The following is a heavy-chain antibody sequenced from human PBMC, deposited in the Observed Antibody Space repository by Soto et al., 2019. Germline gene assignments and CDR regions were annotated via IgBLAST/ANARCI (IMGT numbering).Heavy chain of an antibody. CDR3: ARGGSYYAH. CDR2: INSVSGGA. D-gene: IGHD1-26*01. J-gene: IGHJ4*02. V-gene: IGHV1-2*02. Sequence: QVQLVQSGAEVKQPGASVRVSCKASGDTHTIYFIHWLRQAPGQGLEWMGWINSVSGGANYAPRFQGRVAMTRYRSSATAFMELSRLRSDDTAVDYCARGGSYYAHWGQGTLVTVSS. CDR1: GDTHTIYF.